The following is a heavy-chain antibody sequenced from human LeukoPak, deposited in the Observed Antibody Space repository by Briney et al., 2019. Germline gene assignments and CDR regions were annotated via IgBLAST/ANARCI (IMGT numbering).Heavy chain of an antibody. CDR1: GFTFSSYA. CDR3: AKAPFQYYYYYMDV. Sequence: GGSLRLSCAASGFTFSSYAMTWVRQAPGKGLQWVSAVSGSGAHTYYADSVKGRFTISRDNSRDTLYLQMNSLRAEDTAIYYCAKAPFQYYYYYMDVWGKGTTVTVSS. J-gene: IGHJ6*03. V-gene: IGHV3-23*01. D-gene: IGHD2/OR15-2a*01. CDR2: VSGSGAHT.